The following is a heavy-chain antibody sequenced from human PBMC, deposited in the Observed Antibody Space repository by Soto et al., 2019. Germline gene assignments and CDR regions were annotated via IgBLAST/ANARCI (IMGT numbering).Heavy chain of an antibody. CDR1: GYTFTGYY. V-gene: IGHV1-2*04. CDR3: ARVWVPDKCSGSYRNWFDP. D-gene: IGHD1-26*01. J-gene: IGHJ5*02. Sequence: ASVNVSCKASGYTFTGYYMHWVRQAPGQGLEWMGWINPNSGGTNYAQKFQGWVTMTRDTSISTAYMELSSLRSEDTAVYYCARVWVPDKCSGSYRNWFDPWGQGTLVTVSS. CDR2: INPNSGGT.